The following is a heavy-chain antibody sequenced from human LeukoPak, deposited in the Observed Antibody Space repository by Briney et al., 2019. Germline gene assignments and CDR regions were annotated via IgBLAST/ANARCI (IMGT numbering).Heavy chain of an antibody. Sequence: PGGSLRLSCAVSGFTFSRYWMNWLRQAPGKERDWLASIRQDGNEKSYVDSVKVRFTISRDNNKDSLYLQIDSLRAEDTAMYFCARDGPAPGLYFDLWGQGTLVTVSS. CDR1: GFTFSRYW. V-gene: IGHV3-7*01. J-gene: IGHJ4*01. D-gene: IGHD6-13*01. CDR2: IRQDGNEK. CDR3: ARDGPAPGLYFDL.